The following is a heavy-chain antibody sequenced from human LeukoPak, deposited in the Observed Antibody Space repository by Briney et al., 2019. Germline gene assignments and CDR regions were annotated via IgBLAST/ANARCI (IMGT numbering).Heavy chain of an antibody. D-gene: IGHD3-22*01. CDR1: GFTFRSYA. J-gene: IGHJ4*02. CDR2: MSSDSSFI. V-gene: IGHV3-21*05. CDR3: AMAPGGPDYYDSSGYSFDY. Sequence: PGGSLRLSCVASGFTFRSYAMNWVRQAPGKGLEWVSYMSSDSSFINYADSVKGRFTISRDNAKNSLFLQMDSPRADDTAVYYCAMAPGGPDYYDSSGYSFDYWGQGTLVTVSS.